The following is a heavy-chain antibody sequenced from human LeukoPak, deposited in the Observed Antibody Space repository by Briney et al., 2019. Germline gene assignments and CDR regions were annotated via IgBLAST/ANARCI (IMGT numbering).Heavy chain of an antibody. J-gene: IGHJ4*02. CDR3: ARGVVAAAGRTFDF. CDR2: VYNSGST. CDR1: GDSFSYFY. V-gene: IGHV4-59*01. Sequence: PSETLSLTCTVSGDSFSYFYWSWIRQPPGKGLEWIGYVYNSGSTSYNPSLRSRVTISLDTSKNQFSLKLSSVTAADTAIYYCARGVVAAAGRTFDFWGQGTLVTVSS. D-gene: IGHD6-13*01.